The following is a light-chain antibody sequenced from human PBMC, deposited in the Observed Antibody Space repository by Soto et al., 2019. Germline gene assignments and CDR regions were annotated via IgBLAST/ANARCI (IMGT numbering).Light chain of an antibody. CDR2: DAS. V-gene: IGKV3-11*01. CDR3: QQRSNWPPFS. J-gene: IGKJ4*01. Sequence: EIVLTQSPATLSLSPGERATLSCRASQSVTSQLTWYQQKPGQAPRLLIYDASNRATGIPARFSGSGSGTDFTLTISSLEPEDFAVYYCQQRSNWPPFSFCGGTKVEIK. CDR1: QSVTSQ.